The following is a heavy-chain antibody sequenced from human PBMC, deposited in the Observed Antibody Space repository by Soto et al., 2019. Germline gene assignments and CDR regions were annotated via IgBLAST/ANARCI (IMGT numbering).Heavy chain of an antibody. CDR2: IYHSGST. CDR1: GGSISSGGYS. V-gene: IGHV4-30-2*01. Sequence: LSLTCAVSGGSISSGGYSWSWIRQPPGKGLEWIGYIYHSGSTYYNPSLKSRVTISVDRSKNQFSLKLSSVTAADTAVYYCATSQTTVTSYDYWGQGTLVTVSS. CDR3: ATSQTTVTSYDY. J-gene: IGHJ4*02. D-gene: IGHD4-17*01.